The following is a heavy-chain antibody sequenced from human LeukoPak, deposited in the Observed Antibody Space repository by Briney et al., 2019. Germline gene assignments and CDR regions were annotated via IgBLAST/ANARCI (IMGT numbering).Heavy chain of an antibody. V-gene: IGHV3-53*01. CDR3: AKDQVY. Sequence: GGSLRLSCAASGFIVSGDFMSWVRQAPGKGLEWVSVIYSDGSTYYADSVKGRFTISRDNSKNTLYLQMNSLRAEDTAVYYCAKDQVYWGQGTLVTVSS. CDR1: GFIVSGDF. J-gene: IGHJ4*02. CDR2: IYSDGST.